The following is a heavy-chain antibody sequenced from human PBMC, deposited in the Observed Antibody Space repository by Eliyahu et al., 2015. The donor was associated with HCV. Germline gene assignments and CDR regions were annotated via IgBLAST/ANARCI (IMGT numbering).Heavy chain of an antibody. D-gene: IGHD3-9*01. V-gene: IGHV1-18*01. CDR1: GYTFTSYG. Sequence: QVQLVQSGAEVKKPGASVKVSCKASGYTFTSYGISWVRQAPGQGLEWMGWISAYNGNTNYAQKLQGRVTMTTDTSTSTAYMELRSLRSDDTAVYYCARASAVLRYFDWLLSHYGMDVWGQGTTVTVSS. J-gene: IGHJ6*02. CDR2: ISAYNGNT. CDR3: ARASAVLRYFDWLLSHYGMDV.